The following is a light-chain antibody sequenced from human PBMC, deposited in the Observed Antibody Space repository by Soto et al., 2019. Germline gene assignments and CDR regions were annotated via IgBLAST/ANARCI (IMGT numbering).Light chain of an antibody. Sequence: DIQMTQSPSTLSASVGDTVTITCRASQSISSWLAWYQQKPGKAPRLLMYQASTLESGVPSRFSGSGSGTELTLTISRLQPDDFATYYCQKYDSAPRTFGQGTKVDIK. J-gene: IGKJ1*01. CDR2: QAS. CDR3: QKYDSAPRT. V-gene: IGKV1-5*03. CDR1: QSISSW.